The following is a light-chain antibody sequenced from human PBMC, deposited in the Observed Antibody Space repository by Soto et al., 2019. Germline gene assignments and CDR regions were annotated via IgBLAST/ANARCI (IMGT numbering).Light chain of an antibody. CDR3: QHYNNWPYT. V-gene: IGKV3-15*01. Sequence: EIVMTQSPATLSVSPGERATLSCRASQSVSSTLAWYQQKPGQAPRLLIYGASTRATDLPGRFSVSGSGTEFTLTISSLQSEDFAVYYCQHYNNWPYTFGQGTKLEIK. CDR1: QSVSST. CDR2: GAS. J-gene: IGKJ2*01.